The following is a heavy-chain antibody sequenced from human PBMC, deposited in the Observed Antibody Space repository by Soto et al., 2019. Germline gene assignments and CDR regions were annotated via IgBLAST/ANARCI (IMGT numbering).Heavy chain of an antibody. CDR3: ARPLTFDYTDYGSFDY. Sequence: PSETLSLTCIVSGDSISSYYWSWIRQPPGKGLEWIGEIYYSGSTNYNPSLKSRVTISVDTSKNQFSLKLSSVTAADTAVYYCARPLTFDYTDYGSFDYWGQGTLVTVSS. D-gene: IGHD4-17*01. CDR2: IYYSGST. V-gene: IGHV4-59*12. J-gene: IGHJ4*02. CDR1: GDSISSYY.